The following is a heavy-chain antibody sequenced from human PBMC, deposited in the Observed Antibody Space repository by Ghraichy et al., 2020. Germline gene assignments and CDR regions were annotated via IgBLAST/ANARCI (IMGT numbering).Heavy chain of an antibody. CDR1: GFTFSSYG. CDR2: IQFDGTNK. V-gene: IGHV3-30*02. CDR3: AKDHSHGYCSGGSCYSMDPDY. J-gene: IGHJ4*02. D-gene: IGHD2-15*01. Sequence: GGSLRLSCAGSGFTFSSYGMHWVRQAPGKGLEWVAFIQFDGTNKYYADSVKGRFTISRDSSKDTLYLQMNSLRAEDTAVYYCAKDHSHGYCSGGSCYSMDPDYWGQGTLVTVSS.